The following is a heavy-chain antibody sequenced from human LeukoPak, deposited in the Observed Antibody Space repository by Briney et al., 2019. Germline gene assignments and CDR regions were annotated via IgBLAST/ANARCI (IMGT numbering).Heavy chain of an antibody. V-gene: IGHV3-15*07. CDR1: GFTFSNAW. J-gene: IGHJ6*02. CDR2: IKSKTDGGTT. Sequence: GGSLRLSCAASGFTFSNAWMNWVRQAPGKGLEWVGRIKSKTDGGTTDYAAPVKGRFTISRDDSKNTLYLQMNSLRAEDTAVYYCARDTPGLGMDVWGQGTTVTVSS. CDR3: ARDTPGLGMDV.